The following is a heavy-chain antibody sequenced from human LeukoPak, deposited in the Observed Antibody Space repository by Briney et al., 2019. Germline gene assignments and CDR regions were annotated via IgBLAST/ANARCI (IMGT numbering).Heavy chain of an antibody. CDR1: GFTFSSYG. D-gene: IGHD2-15*01. V-gene: IGHV3-30*02. CDR3: AKDRGFSKYCSGGSCYIDY. J-gene: IGHJ4*02. CDR2: IRYDGSNK. Sequence: GGSLRLSCAASGFTFSSYGMHWVRQAPGKGLEWVAFIRYDGSNKYYADSVKGRFTISRDNSKNTLYLQMNSLRAEDTAVYYCAKDRGFSKYCSGGSCYIDYWGQGTLVTVSS.